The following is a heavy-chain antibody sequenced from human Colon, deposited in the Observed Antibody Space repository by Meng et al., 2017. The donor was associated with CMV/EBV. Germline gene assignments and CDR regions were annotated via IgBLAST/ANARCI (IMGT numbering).Heavy chain of an antibody. J-gene: IGHJ6*02. CDR1: GFTFTSYS. V-gene: IGHV3-53*01. CDR2: IYSDGRT. D-gene: IGHD2-21*01. CDR3: AGVMVPEASLRYGMDV. Sequence: GESLKISCVASGFTFTSYSMNWVRQAPGKGLEWVSVIYSDGRTFHADSVKGRFTTSRDNSETTLYLQMNNLRAEDTAVYYCAGVMVPEASLRYGMDVWGQGTTVTVSS.